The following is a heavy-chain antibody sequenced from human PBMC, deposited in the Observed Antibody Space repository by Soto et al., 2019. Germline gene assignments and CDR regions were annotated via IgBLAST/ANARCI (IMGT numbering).Heavy chain of an antibody. J-gene: IGHJ4*02. D-gene: IGHD3-3*01. CDR3: TTDEYDFWSGYEGY. Sequence: PGGSLRLSCAASGFTFSNAWMSWVRQAPGKGLEWVGRIKSKTDGGTTDYAAPVKGRFTISRDDSKNTLYLQMNSLKTEDTAVYYCTTDEYDFWSGYEGYWGQGTLVTVS. CDR2: IKSKTDGGTT. CDR1: GFTFSNAW. V-gene: IGHV3-15*01.